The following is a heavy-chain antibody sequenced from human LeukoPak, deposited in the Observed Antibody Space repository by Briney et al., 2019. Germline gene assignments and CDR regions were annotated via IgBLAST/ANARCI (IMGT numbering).Heavy chain of an antibody. CDR1: XXTYA. CDR2: XRASGFST. Sequence: XXTYAXXWVRXXRXXXLXXXXXXRASGFSTYYADSVKGRFTISRDNSKNTLYLQLNSLRAEDTALYYCAKVPYDSVGYYYFDYWGQGTLVTVSS. V-gene: IGHV3-23*01. CDR3: AKVPYDSVGYYYFDY. D-gene: IGHD3-22*01. J-gene: IGHJ4*02.